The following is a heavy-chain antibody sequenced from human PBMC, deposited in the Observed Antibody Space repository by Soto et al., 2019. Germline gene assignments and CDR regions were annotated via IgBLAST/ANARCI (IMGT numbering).Heavy chain of an antibody. V-gene: IGHV4-30-2*01. Sequence: PSETLSLTCAVSGGSISCGGYSWSWIRQPPGKGLEWIGYTYHSGSTYYNPSLKSRVTISVDRSKNQFSLKLSSVTAADTAVYHCARASAYCGGDCYWGDAFDIWGQGTMVTVSS. CDR1: GGSISCGGYS. CDR2: TYHSGST. CDR3: ARASAYCGGDCYWGDAFDI. D-gene: IGHD2-21*02. J-gene: IGHJ3*02.